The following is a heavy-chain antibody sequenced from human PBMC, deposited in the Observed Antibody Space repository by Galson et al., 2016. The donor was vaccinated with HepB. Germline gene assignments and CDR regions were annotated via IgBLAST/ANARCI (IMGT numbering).Heavy chain of an antibody. CDR1: GFTFSSYW. J-gene: IGHJ4*02. CDR2: ISPDGSTT. V-gene: IGHV3-74*01. Sequence: SLRLSCAASGFTFSSYWMHWVRQVPGKGLVWVSRISPDGSTTGYADSVKGRFTISRDNAKNTLYLQMNSLRAEDTAVYYCAGEIPGWLRPFDYWGQGTLVTVSS. CDR3: AGEIPGWLRPFDY. D-gene: IGHD5-12*01.